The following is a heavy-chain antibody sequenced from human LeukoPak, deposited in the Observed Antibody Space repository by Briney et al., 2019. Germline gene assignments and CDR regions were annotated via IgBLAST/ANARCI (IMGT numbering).Heavy chain of an antibody. CDR3: ARHLSSSWYFDY. V-gene: IGHV4-39*01. CDR2: IYYSGST. CDR1: GGSISSSGYY. D-gene: IGHD6-13*01. J-gene: IGHJ4*02. Sequence: SETLSLTCTVSGGSISSSGYYWGWIRQPPGKGLEWIGSIYYSGSTYYNPSLKSRVTISVDTSKNQFSLKLSSVTAADTAVYYCARHLSSSWYFDYWGQGTLVTVSS.